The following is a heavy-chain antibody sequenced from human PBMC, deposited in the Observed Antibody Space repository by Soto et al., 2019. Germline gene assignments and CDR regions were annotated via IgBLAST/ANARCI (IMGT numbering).Heavy chain of an antibody. D-gene: IGHD2-2*01. J-gene: IGHJ6*02. V-gene: IGHV3-43*01. CDR1: GFTFDDYT. CDR2: ISWDGGST. CDR3: AKDSGYCSSTSCQAGGMDV. Sequence: GGSLRLSCAASGFTFDDYTMHWVRQAPGKGLEWVSLISWDGGSTYYADSVKGRFTISRDNSKNSLYLQMNSLRTEDTALYYCAKDSGYCSSTSCQAGGMDVWGQGTTVTVSS.